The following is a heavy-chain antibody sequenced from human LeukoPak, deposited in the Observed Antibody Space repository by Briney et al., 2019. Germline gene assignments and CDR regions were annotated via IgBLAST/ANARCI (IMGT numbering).Heavy chain of an antibody. CDR2: IYYSGST. V-gene: IGHV4-59*08. CDR1: GESFSGYY. Sequence: SETLSLTCVVYGESFSGYYWSWIRQPPGKGLEWIGYIYYSGSTNYNPSLKSRVTISVDTSKNQFSLKLSSVTAADTAVYYCARREQNYYYYGMDVWGQGTTVTVSS. CDR3: ARREQNYYYYGMDV. D-gene: IGHD6-13*01. J-gene: IGHJ6*02.